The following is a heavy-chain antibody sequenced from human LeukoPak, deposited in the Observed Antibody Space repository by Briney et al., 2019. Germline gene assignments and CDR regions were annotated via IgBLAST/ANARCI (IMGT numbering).Heavy chain of an antibody. CDR3: ARGTFFWSGYSKEIDS. J-gene: IGHJ4*02. D-gene: IGHD3-3*01. Sequence: GGSLRLSCAASGFTFSAHEMNWVRQAPGKGLEWSSYITSSGTTIYYADSVKGRFTISRDNAKNSLYLQMNSLRAEDTAVYYCARGTFFWSGYSKEIDSWGQGTLVTVSS. CDR1: GFTFSAHE. CDR2: ITSSGTTI. V-gene: IGHV3-48*03.